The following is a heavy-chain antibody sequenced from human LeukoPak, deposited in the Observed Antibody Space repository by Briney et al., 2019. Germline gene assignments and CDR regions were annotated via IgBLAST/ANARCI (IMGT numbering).Heavy chain of an antibody. Sequence: PGGSLRLSCAASGFTFSSYAMHWVRQAPGKGLEWVAVISYDGSNKYYADSVKGRFTISRDNSKNTLYLQMNSLRAEDTAVYYCARDYVSDDILTGPGRIRYYYYGMDVWGQGTTVTVSS. CDR1: GFTFSSYA. V-gene: IGHV3-30-3*01. J-gene: IGHJ6*02. CDR2: ISYDGSNK. D-gene: IGHD3-9*01. CDR3: ARDYVSDDILTGPGRIRYYYYGMDV.